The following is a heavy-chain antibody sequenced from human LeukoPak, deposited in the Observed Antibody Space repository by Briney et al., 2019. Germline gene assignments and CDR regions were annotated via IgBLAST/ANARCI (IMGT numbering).Heavy chain of an antibody. CDR1: DYTFTSYG. D-gene: IGHD3-16*01. CDR2: ITTYNGYT. V-gene: IGHV1-18*01. CDR3: ARKGAQNAFDI. Sequence: ASVKVSCKASDYTFTSYGINWVRQAPGQGLEWMGWITTYNGYTNYAQTLQGRVTMTTDTPTSTAYMELRSLRSDDTAVYYCARKGAQNAFDIWGQGTMVTVSS. J-gene: IGHJ3*02.